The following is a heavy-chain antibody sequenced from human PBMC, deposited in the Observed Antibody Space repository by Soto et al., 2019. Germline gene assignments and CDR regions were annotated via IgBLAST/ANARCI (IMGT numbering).Heavy chain of an antibody. J-gene: IGHJ4*02. CDR3: ARAIGAADAF. D-gene: IGHD6-13*01. V-gene: IGHV3-7*01. CDR1: GFTLSAYW. Sequence: GGSLRLSCAASGFTLSAYWMHWVRQTPGKGLEWVANINQDGTQKYNVDSVKGRFTISRDNAKNSFYLQMNSLRAEDTALYFCARAIGAADAFWGQGILVTVSS. CDR2: INQDGTQK.